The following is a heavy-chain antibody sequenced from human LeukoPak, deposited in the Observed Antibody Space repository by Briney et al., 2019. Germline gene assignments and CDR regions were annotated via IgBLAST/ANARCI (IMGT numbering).Heavy chain of an antibody. J-gene: IGHJ3*02. CDR2: INPNSGGT. CDR1: GYTFTGYY. V-gene: IGHV1-2*02. D-gene: IGHD2-2*01. Sequence: ASVKVSCKASGYTFTGYYMHWVRQAPGQGLEWMGWINPNSGGTNYAQKFQGRVTMTRDTSISTAYMELSRLRSDDTAVYYCASIDPFLYCSSTSCRQRAFDIWGQGTVVTVSS. CDR3: ASIDPFLYCSSTSCRQRAFDI.